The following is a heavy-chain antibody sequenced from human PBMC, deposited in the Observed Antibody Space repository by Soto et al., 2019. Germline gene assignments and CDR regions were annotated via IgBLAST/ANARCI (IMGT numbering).Heavy chain of an antibody. CDR3: ARDPEGYYDSSGPFDY. V-gene: IGHV3-48*03. D-gene: IGHD3-22*01. Sequence: PGGSLRLSCAASGFTFSSYEMNWVRQSPGKGLEWVSYISSSGSTIYYADSVKGRFTISRDNAKNSLYLQMNSLRAEDTAVYYCARDPEGYYDSSGPFDYWGQGTLVTVSS. CDR2: ISSSGSTI. CDR1: GFTFSSYE. J-gene: IGHJ4*02.